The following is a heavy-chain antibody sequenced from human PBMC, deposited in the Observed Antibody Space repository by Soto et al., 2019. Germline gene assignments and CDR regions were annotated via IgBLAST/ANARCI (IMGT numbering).Heavy chain of an antibody. CDR3: ARLMIAVAGISEYYYAMDV. CDR1: GFSLATSGMC. Sequence: SGPTLVNPTQSLTLTCTLSGFSLATSGMCVSWVRQSPGKALEWLARIDWDNDKHYNTSLKTRLTISKDTSKNQVVLTMSNMNPEDTGTYFCARLMIAVAGISEYYYAMDVWGQGTTVTVSS. V-gene: IGHV2-70*19. J-gene: IGHJ6*02. CDR2: IDWDNDK. D-gene: IGHD6-19*01.